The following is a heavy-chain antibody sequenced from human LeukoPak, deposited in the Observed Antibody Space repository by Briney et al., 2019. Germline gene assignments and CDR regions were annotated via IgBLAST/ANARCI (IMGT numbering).Heavy chain of an antibody. CDR1: GGSISSGDYY. J-gene: IGHJ6*02. CDR2: IYYSGST. V-gene: IGHV4-30-4*01. Sequence: PSETLSLTCTVSGGSISSGDYYWSWIRQPPGKGLEWIGYIYYSGSTYYNPSLKSRVTISVDTSKNQFSLKLSSVTAADTAVYYCARAWGWNDGYYGMDVWGQGTTVTVSS. CDR3: ARAWGWNDGYYGMDV. D-gene: IGHD1-1*01.